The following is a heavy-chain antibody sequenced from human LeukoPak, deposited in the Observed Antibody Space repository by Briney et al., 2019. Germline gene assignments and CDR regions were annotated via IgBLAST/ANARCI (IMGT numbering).Heavy chain of an antibody. CDR2: MNPNSGNT. CDR3: ASTYLGFRENGLLWFGELFQFYYYYGMDV. V-gene: IGHV1-8*01. CDR1: GYTFTSYD. D-gene: IGHD3-10*01. Sequence: ASVKVSCKSSGYTFTSYDINWVRQATGQGLEWMGCMNPNSGNTGYAQKFQGRVPMTRNISKSTAYMELSSLRSADTAVYYCASTYLGFRENGLLWFGELFQFYYYYGMDVWGQGTTVTVSS. J-gene: IGHJ6*02.